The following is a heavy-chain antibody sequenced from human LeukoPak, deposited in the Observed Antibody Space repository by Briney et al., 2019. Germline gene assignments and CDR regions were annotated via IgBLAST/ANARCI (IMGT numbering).Heavy chain of an antibody. Sequence: SETLSLTCTVSGGSISSYYWSWIRQPAGKGLEWIGRIYTSGSTNYNPSLKSRVTMSVDTSKNQFSLKLSSVTAAGTAVYYCARDGDSWSGYYYGPIFFDYWGQGTLVTVSS. CDR1: GGSISSYY. J-gene: IGHJ4*02. CDR2: IYTSGST. D-gene: IGHD3-22*01. CDR3: ARDGDSWSGYYYGPIFFDY. V-gene: IGHV4-4*07.